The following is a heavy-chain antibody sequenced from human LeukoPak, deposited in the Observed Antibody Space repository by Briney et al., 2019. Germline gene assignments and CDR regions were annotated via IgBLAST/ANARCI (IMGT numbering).Heavy chain of an antibody. CDR3: ARGGDIAVAGIFLDY. V-gene: IGHV4-34*01. Sequence: SETLSLTCAVYGGSFSGYYWSWIRQPPGKGLEWIGEINHSGSTNYNPSLKSRVTISVGTSKNQFSLKLSSVTAADTAVYYCARGGDIAVAGIFLDYWGQGTLVTVSS. J-gene: IGHJ4*02. CDR1: GGSFSGYY. D-gene: IGHD6-19*01. CDR2: INHSGST.